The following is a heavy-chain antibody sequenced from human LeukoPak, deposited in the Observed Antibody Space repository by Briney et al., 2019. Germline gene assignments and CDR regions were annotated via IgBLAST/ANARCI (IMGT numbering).Heavy chain of an antibody. CDR3: ARWERHSSSLWYYFDY. D-gene: IGHD6-6*01. J-gene: IGHJ4*02. Sequence: SVKVSCKASGGTFSSYAISWVRQAPGQGLEWMGGIIPIFGTANYAQKFQGRVTITTDESTSTAYMELSSLRSEDTAVYYCARWERHSSSLWYYFDYWGQGTLVTVS. CDR2: IIPIFGTA. V-gene: IGHV1-69*05. CDR1: GGTFSSYA.